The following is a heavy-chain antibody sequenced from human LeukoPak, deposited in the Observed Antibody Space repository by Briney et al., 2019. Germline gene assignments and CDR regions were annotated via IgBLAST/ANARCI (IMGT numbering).Heavy chain of an antibody. J-gene: IGHJ4*02. CDR1: GFTLSTYS. CDR2: IKQDGSEK. CDR3: ARDRGSSGRLGRFDN. V-gene: IGHV3-7*01. D-gene: IGHD6-19*01. Sequence: GGSLRLSCAASGFTLSTYSMTWVRKAPGKGLEWVANIKQDGSEKYYVDSVKGRFTISRDNAKKLLYLQMNSLRVEDTAVYYCARDRGSSGRLGRFDNWGQGTLVTVSP.